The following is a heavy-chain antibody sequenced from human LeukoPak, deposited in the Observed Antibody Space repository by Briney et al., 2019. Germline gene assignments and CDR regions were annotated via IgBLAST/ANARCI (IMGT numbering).Heavy chain of an antibody. J-gene: IGHJ4*02. V-gene: IGHV3-33*01. D-gene: IGHD3-10*01. CDR3: ARASYGSGSYYGPSD. CDR1: GFTFRSYG. Sequence: HPGGSLRLSCAASGFTFRSYGMHWVRQAPGKGLEWVAVIWYDGSNKYHADSVKGRFTISRDDAKNTLYLQMNSLRAEDTAIYYCARASYGSGSYYGPSDWGQGTLVTVSS. CDR2: IWYDGSNK.